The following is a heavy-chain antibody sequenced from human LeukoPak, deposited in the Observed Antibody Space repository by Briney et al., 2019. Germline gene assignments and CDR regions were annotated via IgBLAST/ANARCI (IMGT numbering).Heavy chain of an antibody. V-gene: IGHV3-7*01. J-gene: IGHJ4*02. CDR1: GFTFSSYW. CDR2: IKPDGSEK. CDR3: ARDASALY. Sequence: GGSLRLSCAASGFTFSSYWMSRVRQAPGKGLEWVASIKPDGSEKYYLDSVKGRFTISRDNARDSLYLQMNSLRDDDTSVYFCARDASALYWGRGTLVTVSS. D-gene: IGHD6-19*01.